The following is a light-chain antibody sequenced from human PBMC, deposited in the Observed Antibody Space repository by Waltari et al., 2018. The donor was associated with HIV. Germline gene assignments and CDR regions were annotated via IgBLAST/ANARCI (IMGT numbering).Light chain of an antibody. Sequence: QAGLTQPPSVSKGLRQTATLTCTGNSNNVGNQDATSLQLHQGHPPHLLSYSNNNRPSGIAERLAASRSGSTASLTITGLQPEDEADYYCSAWDSSLRAQVFGGGTKLTVL. CDR3: SAWDSSLRAQV. J-gene: IGLJ3*02. V-gene: IGLV10-54*01. CDR1: SNNVGNQD. CDR2: SNN.